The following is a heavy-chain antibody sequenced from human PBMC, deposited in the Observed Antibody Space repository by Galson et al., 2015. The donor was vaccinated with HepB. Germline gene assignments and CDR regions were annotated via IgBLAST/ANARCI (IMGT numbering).Heavy chain of an antibody. J-gene: IGHJ4*02. CDR2: INPSGGST. CDR1: GYTFTSYY. V-gene: IGHV1-46*04. CDR3: ARLGYCSGGSCYSEGYFDY. Sequence: SVKVSCKASGYTFTSYYMHWVRQAPGQGLEWMGIINPSGGSTSYAQKLQGRVTMTRDTSTSTVYMELSSLRSEDTAVYYCARLGYCSGGSCYSEGYFDYWGQGTLVTVSS. D-gene: IGHD2-15*01.